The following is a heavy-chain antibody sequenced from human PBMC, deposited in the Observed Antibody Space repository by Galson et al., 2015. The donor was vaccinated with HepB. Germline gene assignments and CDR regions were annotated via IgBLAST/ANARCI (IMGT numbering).Heavy chain of an antibody. Sequence: SVKVSCKASGFSISNYGIIWVRQAPGQGLEWMGWISGDNGNTDYAQKVQGRVIMTTDTSTNTVYMQLTSLRSDDTAVYYCARDNCGGDCLDALDIWGQGTMVTVSS. CDR1: GFSISNYG. J-gene: IGHJ3*02. CDR2: ISGDNGNT. D-gene: IGHD2-21*02. CDR3: ARDNCGGDCLDALDI. V-gene: IGHV1-18*04.